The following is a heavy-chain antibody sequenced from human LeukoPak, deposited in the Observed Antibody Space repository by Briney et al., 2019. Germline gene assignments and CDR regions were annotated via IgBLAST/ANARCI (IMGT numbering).Heavy chain of an antibody. Sequence: PSETLSLTCTVSGGSISRYYWSWIRQPPGKGLEWIGYIYNSGNTNYNPSLKSRVTISVDTSTNQFSLKLTSVTAADTAVYSCARFRVFDIWGRGTLVTVSS. CDR3: ARFRVFDI. V-gene: IGHV4-59*13. CDR2: IYNSGNT. J-gene: IGHJ3*02. CDR1: GGSISRYY.